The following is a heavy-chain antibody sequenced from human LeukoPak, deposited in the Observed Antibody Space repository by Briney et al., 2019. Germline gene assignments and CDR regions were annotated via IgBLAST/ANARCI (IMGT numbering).Heavy chain of an antibody. CDR2: IYYSGST. J-gene: IGHJ4*02. Sequence: SETLSLTCTVSGGSISSYYWSWIRQPPGKGLEWIGYIYYSGSTFYNPSLKSRVTMSVDTSKNQFSLKLNSVTAADTAVYYCARGELLYDNWGQGTLVTVSS. CDR3: ARGELLYDN. CDR1: GGSISSYY. D-gene: IGHD2-15*01. V-gene: IGHV4-59*08.